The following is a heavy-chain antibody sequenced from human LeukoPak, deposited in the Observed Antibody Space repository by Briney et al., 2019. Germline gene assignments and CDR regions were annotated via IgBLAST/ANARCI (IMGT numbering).Heavy chain of an antibody. V-gene: IGHV3-7*04. Sequence: GWSLRLSCAASGFAFGSSWMNWVRQAPGKGLEWVAKINPDGSEQDYVESVKGRFTISRDNAKNSVSLVMDTVSAGDTAVYFCARGQRSDSGYSPLDSWGQGTLVTVSS. CDR2: INPDGSEQ. J-gene: IGHJ4*02. D-gene: IGHD3-22*01. CDR3: ARGQRSDSGYSPLDS. CDR1: GFAFGSSW.